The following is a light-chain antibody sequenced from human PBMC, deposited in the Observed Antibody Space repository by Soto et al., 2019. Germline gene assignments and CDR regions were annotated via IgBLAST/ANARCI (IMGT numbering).Light chain of an antibody. Sequence: EIGLTQSPGTVVLSSGEKATLSCRASQSVRSTYLAWYQQKPGQPPRLLIYGASSRATGIPDRFSGSGSGTDFTLTISRLEPEDFAVYYCQQYGGSPWTFGQGTKV. CDR1: QSVRSTY. CDR2: GAS. V-gene: IGKV3-20*01. CDR3: QQYGGSPWT. J-gene: IGKJ1*01.